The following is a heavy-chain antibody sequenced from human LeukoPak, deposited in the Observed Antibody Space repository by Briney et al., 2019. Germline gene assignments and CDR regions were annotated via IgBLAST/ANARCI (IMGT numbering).Heavy chain of an antibody. Sequence: GGSLRLSCAASGFTFSSYWMSWVRQAPGKGLEWVAKIKQDGSEKYYVDSVKGRFTISRDNAKNSLYLQMNSLRAEDTAVYYCARNEPGIAVAAVDAFDIWGQGTMVTVSS. CDR2: IKQDGSEK. CDR3: ARNEPGIAVAAVDAFDI. V-gene: IGHV3-7*01. CDR1: GFTFSSYW. J-gene: IGHJ3*02. D-gene: IGHD6-19*01.